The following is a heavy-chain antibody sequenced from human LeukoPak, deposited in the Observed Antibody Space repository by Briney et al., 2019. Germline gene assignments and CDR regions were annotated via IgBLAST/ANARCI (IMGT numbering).Heavy chain of an antibody. CDR2: ISSSSTYI. V-gene: IGHV3-21*01. Sequence: GGSLRLSCGASGFTFTTYAMTWVRQAPGKGLEWVSSISSSSTYIYYADSLKGRFTTSRDNAKNSLYLQMNSLRAEDTAVYYCATGYSYGLKAFDWWGQGTLVTVSS. J-gene: IGHJ4*02. D-gene: IGHD5-18*01. CDR3: ATGYSYGLKAFDW. CDR1: GFTFTTYA.